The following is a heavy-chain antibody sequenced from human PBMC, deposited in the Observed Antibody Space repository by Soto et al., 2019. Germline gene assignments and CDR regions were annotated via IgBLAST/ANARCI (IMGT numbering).Heavy chain of an antibody. D-gene: IGHD3-3*01. J-gene: IGHJ4*02. V-gene: IGHV4-59*13. Sequence: SETLSLTCTVSGASISDYSWSWIRHPPGKGLEWIGYIFYSGTTDYNPSLKSRVTISEDNTKNQFSLSLNSVTPADTAVYYCASSGRRYYDFWAGFLFDFWGQGIVVTVSS. CDR2: IFYSGTT. CDR1: GASISDYS. CDR3: ASSGRRYYDFWAGFLFDF.